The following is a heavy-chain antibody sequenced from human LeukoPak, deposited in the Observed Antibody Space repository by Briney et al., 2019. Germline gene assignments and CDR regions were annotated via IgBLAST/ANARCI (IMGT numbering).Heavy chain of an antibody. CDR1: GYTFTSYG. CDR2: ISAYNGNT. Sequence: GASVKVSCKASGYTFTSYGISWVRQAPGQGLEWMGWISAYNGNTNYAQKLQGRVTMTTDTSTSTAYMELRSLRSDDTAVYYCARSGVARGVTPLYFDYWGQGTLVTVSS. CDR3: ARSGVARGVTPLYFDY. J-gene: IGHJ4*02. V-gene: IGHV1-18*04. D-gene: IGHD3-10*01.